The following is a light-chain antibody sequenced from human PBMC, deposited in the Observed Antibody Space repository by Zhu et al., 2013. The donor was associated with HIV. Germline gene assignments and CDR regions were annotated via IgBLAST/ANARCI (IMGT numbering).Light chain of an antibody. J-gene: IGKJ2*01. CDR3: QQYDGLPYT. V-gene: IGKV1-33*01. Sequence: DIQMTQSPASLSASVGDRVTITCQASQGIKNFLNWYQQKPGKAPKLLIYDASNLETGVPSRFSGRGSGTDFTLTIKSLQPEDVGTYWCQQYDGLPYTFGQGTQAGHET. CDR2: DAS. CDR1: QGIKNF.